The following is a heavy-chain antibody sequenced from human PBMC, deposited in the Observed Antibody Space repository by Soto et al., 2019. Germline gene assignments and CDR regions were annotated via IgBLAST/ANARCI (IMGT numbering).Heavy chain of an antibody. CDR3: AKDRSLVYVILTGYSQPAVY. CDR2: ISGSGGST. J-gene: IGHJ4*02. CDR1: GFTFSSYA. D-gene: IGHD3-9*01. Sequence: GGSLRLSCAASGFTFSSYAMSWVRQAPGKGLEWVSAISGSGGSTYYADSVKGRFTISRDNSKNTLYLQMNSLRAEDTAVYYCAKDRSLVYVILTGYSQPAVYSCPAPLVTGSS. V-gene: IGHV3-23*01.